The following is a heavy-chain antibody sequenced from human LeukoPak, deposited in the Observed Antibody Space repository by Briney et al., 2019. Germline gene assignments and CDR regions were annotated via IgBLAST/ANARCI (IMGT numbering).Heavy chain of an antibody. Sequence: ASVKVSCKXSGYTFTSDGISWVRQAPGQGLEWMGWISAYNGNTNYAQKLQGRVTMTTDTSTSTAYMELRSLRSDDTAVYYCARDGPGDYYYDSSGYSYMDVWGKGTTVTVSS. CDR1: GYTFTSDG. CDR2: ISAYNGNT. CDR3: ARDGPGDYYYDSSGYSYMDV. J-gene: IGHJ6*03. V-gene: IGHV1-18*01. D-gene: IGHD3-22*01.